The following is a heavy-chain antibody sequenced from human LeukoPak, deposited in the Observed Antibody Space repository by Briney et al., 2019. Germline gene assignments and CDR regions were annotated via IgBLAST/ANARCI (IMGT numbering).Heavy chain of an antibody. Sequence: GGSQRLSCAASGFTFSSYGMHWVRQAPGKGLEWVAFIRYDGSNKYYADSVKGRFTISRDNSKNTLYLQMNSLRAEDTAVYYCAKERLERLPDWFDPWGQGTLVTVSS. J-gene: IGHJ5*02. CDR2: IRYDGSNK. V-gene: IGHV3-30*02. D-gene: IGHD1-1*01. CDR1: GFTFSSYG. CDR3: AKERLERLPDWFDP.